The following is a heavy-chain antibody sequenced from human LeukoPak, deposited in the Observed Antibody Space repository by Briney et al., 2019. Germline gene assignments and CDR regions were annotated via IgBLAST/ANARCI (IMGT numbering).Heavy chain of an antibody. Sequence: GGSLRLSCAASGFTFSSYWMSWVRQAPGEGLEWVANIKQDGSEKYYVDSVKGRFTISRDNAKNSLYLQMNSLRAEDTAVYYCARQRRYCSGDNCYQRTFDYWGQGTLVTVSS. CDR1: GFTFSSYW. J-gene: IGHJ4*02. CDR3: ARQRRYCSGDNCYQRTFDY. D-gene: IGHD2-15*01. CDR2: IKQDGSEK. V-gene: IGHV3-7*01.